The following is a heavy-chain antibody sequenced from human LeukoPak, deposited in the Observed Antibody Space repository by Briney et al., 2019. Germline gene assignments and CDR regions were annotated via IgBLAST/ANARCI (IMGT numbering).Heavy chain of an antibody. D-gene: IGHD5/OR15-5a*01. Sequence: KPSETLSPTCAVSGYSISSGYYWGWIRQPPGKGLEWIGSIYHSGSTYYNPSLKSRVTISVDTSKNQFSLKLSSVTAADTAVYYCARAETDSVGAFDIWGQGTMVTVSS. V-gene: IGHV4-38-2*01. CDR2: IYHSGST. J-gene: IGHJ3*02. CDR1: GYSISSGYY. CDR3: ARAETDSVGAFDI.